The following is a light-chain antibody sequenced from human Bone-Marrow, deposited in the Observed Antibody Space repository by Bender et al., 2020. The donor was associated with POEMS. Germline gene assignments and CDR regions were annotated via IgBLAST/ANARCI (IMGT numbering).Light chain of an antibody. V-gene: IGLV2-14*02. CDR1: SSDVGSYNF. Sequence: QSALTQPASVSGSPGQSITISCNGTSSDVGSYNFVSWYQQYPGKVPKVVIYEVSKRPSGVSNRYSGSKSGNTASLTISGLQAEDEADYYCSSYTSSITPYVFGTGTTVTVL. J-gene: IGLJ1*01. CDR3: SSYTSSITPYV. CDR2: EVS.